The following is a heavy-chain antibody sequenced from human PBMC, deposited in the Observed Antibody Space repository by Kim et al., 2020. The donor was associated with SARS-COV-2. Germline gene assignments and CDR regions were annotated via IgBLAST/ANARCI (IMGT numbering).Heavy chain of an antibody. V-gene: IGHV1-18*01. CDR2: ISAYNGNT. D-gene: IGHD1-1*01. J-gene: IGHJ3*02. Sequence: ASVKVSCKASGYTFTSYGISWVRQAPGQGLEWMGWISAYNGNTNYAQKLQGRVTMTTDTSTSTAYMELRSLRSDDTAVYYCARSDFTNWIYAFVIWGQGTMVTVSS. CDR3: ARSDFTNWIYAFVI. CDR1: GYTFTSYG.